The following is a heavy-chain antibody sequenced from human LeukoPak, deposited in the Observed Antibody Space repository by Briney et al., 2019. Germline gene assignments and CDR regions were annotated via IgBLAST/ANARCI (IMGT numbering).Heavy chain of an antibody. Sequence: ASVTVSCKVSGYTLTELSMHWVRQAPGKGLAWMGGFDPEDGETIYAQKFQGRVTMTEDTSTDTAYLELSSLRSEDTAVYYCATFYDREGNFDYWGQGTLVTVSS. CDR1: GYTLTELS. J-gene: IGHJ4*02. CDR2: FDPEDGET. D-gene: IGHD3-22*01. CDR3: ATFYDREGNFDY. V-gene: IGHV1-24*01.